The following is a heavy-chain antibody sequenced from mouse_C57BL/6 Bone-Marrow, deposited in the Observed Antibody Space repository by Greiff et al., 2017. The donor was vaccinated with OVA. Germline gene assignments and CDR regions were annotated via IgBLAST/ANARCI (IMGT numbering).Heavy chain of an antibody. CDR3: TPYYGSSYGYAMDY. Sequence: EVQLKESGAELVRPGASVKLSCTASGFNIKDDYMHWVKQRPEQGLEWIGWIDAENGDTEYASKFQGKATITADTSSNTAYLQLSSLTSEDTAVYYCTPYYGSSYGYAMDYWGQGTSVTVSS. CDR1: GFNIKDDY. V-gene: IGHV14-4*01. D-gene: IGHD1-1*01. J-gene: IGHJ4*01. CDR2: IDAENGDT.